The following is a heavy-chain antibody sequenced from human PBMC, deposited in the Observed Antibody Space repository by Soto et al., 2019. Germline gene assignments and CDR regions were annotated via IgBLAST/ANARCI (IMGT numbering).Heavy chain of an antibody. D-gene: IGHD2-21*02. CDR1: GFTFSSYE. CDR3: ARDHIVVVTAILSYYYGMDV. CDR2: ISSSGSTI. V-gene: IGHV3-48*03. Sequence: EVQLVESGGGLVQPGGSLRLSCAASGFTFSSYEMNWVRQAPGKGLEWVSYISSSGSTIYYADSVKGRFTISRDNAKNSLYLQMNSLRAEDTAVYYCARDHIVVVTAILSYYYGMDVWGQGTRVTVSS. J-gene: IGHJ6*02.